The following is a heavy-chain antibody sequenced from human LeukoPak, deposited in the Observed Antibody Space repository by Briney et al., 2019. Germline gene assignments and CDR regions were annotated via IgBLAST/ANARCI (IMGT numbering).Heavy chain of an antibody. J-gene: IGHJ4*02. Sequence: SETLSLTCAVYGGSFSGYYWSWIRQPPGKGLEWIGEINHSGSTNYNPSLKSRVTISVDTSKNQVSLKLSSVTAADTAVYYCARGSTLYDYVWGSYRTGYYLNYWGQGTLVTVSS. D-gene: IGHD3-16*02. CDR2: INHSGST. V-gene: IGHV4-34*01. CDR1: GGSFSGYY. CDR3: ARGSTLYDYVWGSYRTGYYLNY.